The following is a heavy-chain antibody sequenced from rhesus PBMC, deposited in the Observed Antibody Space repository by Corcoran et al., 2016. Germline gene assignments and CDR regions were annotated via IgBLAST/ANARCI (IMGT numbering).Heavy chain of an antibody. CDR3: ATRGTTGYFEF. CDR2: VDPEDGEA. V-gene: IGHV1-111*02. CDR1: GYTFTASY. Sequence: EVQLVQSGAEVKKPGASVKISCKASGYTFTASYLPWVRQAPGQGLEWMGRVDPEDGEAIHAQKFQDRVTITADTSTDTAYMELSSLRSEDTAVYYCATRGTTGYFEFWGQGALVTVSS. J-gene: IGHJ1*01. D-gene: IGHD7-45*01.